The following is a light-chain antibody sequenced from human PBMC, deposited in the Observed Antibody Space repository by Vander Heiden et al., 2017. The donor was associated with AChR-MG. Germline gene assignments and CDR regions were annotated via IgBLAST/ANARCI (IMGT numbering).Light chain of an antibody. J-gene: IGLJ2*01. CDR1: KLGDKY. CDR2: QDS. V-gene: IGLV3-1*01. Sequence: SYELTHPPSVSVSPGQTASITCPGDKLGDKYACWYQQKPGQSPVLVIYQDSKRPSGFPERFSGSNSGNTATLTISGTQAMDEADYYCQAWDSSTVVFGGGTKLTVL. CDR3: QAWDSSTVV.